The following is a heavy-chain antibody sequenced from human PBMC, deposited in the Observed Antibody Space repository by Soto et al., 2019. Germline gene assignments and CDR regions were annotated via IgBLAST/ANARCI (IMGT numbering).Heavy chain of an antibody. CDR3: ARDGRKQLWVEGRNAMDV. Sequence: QVQLVQSGPEVKKPGASVKVSCKASAYTFNTYGISWVRRAPGQGLEWMGWISGHNGQTNYEQKLRGRVTITTDTSTSTAYMELRSLRSDDTAIYYCARDGRKQLWVEGRNAMDVWGQGTTVTVSS. J-gene: IGHJ6*02. D-gene: IGHD5-18*01. CDR1: AYTFNTYG. V-gene: IGHV1-18*01. CDR2: ISGHNGQT.